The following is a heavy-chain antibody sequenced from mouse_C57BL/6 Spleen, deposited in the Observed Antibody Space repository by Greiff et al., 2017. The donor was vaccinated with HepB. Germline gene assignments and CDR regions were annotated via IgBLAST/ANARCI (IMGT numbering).Heavy chain of an antibody. V-gene: IGHV1-7*01. CDR3: ARSTMVTTGGYFDY. Sequence: VQLQQSGAELAKPGASVKLSCKASGYTFTSYWMHWVKQRPGQGLEWIGYINPSSGYTKYNQKFKDKATLTAYKSSSTAYMQLSSLTYEDSAVYYCARSTMVTTGGYFDYWGQGTTLTVSS. J-gene: IGHJ2*01. CDR2: INPSSGYT. CDR1: GYTFTSYW. D-gene: IGHD2-2*01.